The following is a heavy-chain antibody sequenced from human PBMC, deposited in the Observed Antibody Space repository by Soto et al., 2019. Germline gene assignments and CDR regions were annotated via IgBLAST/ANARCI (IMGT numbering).Heavy chain of an antibody. Sequence: EVLLVASGGGLVKPGGSLTLSCAAYGFTFNTYTINWVRQAPGKGLEWVASISSSSKDKFYADSVKARFTISRDNAKASVYLQMSSLGAGDTALYYCARGAWGGHGIDVWGQGTTVTVSS. CDR2: ISSSSKDK. V-gene: IGHV3-21*01. CDR3: ARGAWGGHGIDV. CDR1: GFTFNTYT. J-gene: IGHJ6*02. D-gene: IGHD3-16*01.